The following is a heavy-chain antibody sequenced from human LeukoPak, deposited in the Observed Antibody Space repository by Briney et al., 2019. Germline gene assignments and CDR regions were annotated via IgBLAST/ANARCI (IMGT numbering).Heavy chain of an antibody. J-gene: IGHJ5*02. CDR2: IYTSGST. V-gene: IGHV4-4*09. CDR3: ARRTGITPRVWFDP. D-gene: IGHD1/OR15-1a*01. CDR1: GGSISSYY. Sequence: SETLSLTCTVSGGSISSYYWSWIRQPPGKGLEWIGYIYTSGSTNYNPSLKSRVTISVDTSKNQFSLKLSSVTAADTAVYYCARRTGITPRVWFDPWGQGTLVTVSS.